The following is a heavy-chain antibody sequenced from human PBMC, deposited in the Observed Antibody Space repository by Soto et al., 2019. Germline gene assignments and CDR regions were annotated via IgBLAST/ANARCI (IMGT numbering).Heavy chain of an antibody. V-gene: IGHV3-30-3*02. CDR3: AKVWEYYSSSGLWYLEL. Sequence: QGQLVESGGGVVQPGRSLRLSCAGSGFSFNTHSIHWVRQAPGKGLEWVAVISYDERTKFSAESVKGRFTITRDNSENSVYLEMNFPRPDDTAVYYCAKVWEYYSSSGLWYLELWGRGALVTVSS. J-gene: IGHJ2*01. CDR1: GFSFNTHS. D-gene: IGHD6-6*01. CDR2: ISYDERTK.